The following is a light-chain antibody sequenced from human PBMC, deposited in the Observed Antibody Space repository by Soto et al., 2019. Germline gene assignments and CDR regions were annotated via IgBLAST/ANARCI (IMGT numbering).Light chain of an antibody. J-gene: IGLJ3*02. Sequence: QSVLTQPASVSGSPGQSITISCTGSSSNIGSNTVSWYQQLPGAAPTLLIYNDNERPSGVPDRFSGSKSDTSASLAISGLRSEDEADYFCAAWDDSLSRVVFGGGTKVTVL. V-gene: IGLV1-44*01. CDR1: SSNIGSNT. CDR3: AAWDDSLSRVV. CDR2: NDN.